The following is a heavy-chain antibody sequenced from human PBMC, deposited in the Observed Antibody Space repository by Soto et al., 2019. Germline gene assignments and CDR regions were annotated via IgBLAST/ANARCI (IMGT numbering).Heavy chain of an antibody. CDR2: INPNSGGT. CDR3: ARAGSLRLSAVKYYYGMDV. V-gene: IGHV1-2*04. CDR1: GYTFTGYY. D-gene: IGHD6-13*01. Sequence: ASVMVSCKASGYTFTGYYMHWVRQAPGQGLEWMGWINPNSGGTNYAQKFQGWVTMTRDTSISTAYMELSRLRSDDTAVYYCARAGSLRLSAVKYYYGMDVWGQGTTVTVSS. J-gene: IGHJ6*02.